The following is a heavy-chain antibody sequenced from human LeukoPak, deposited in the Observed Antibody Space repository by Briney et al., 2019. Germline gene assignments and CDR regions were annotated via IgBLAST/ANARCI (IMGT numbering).Heavy chain of an antibody. J-gene: IGHJ4*02. CDR1: GGSISSGDYY. V-gene: IGHV4-30-4*01. CDR2: IYYSGST. Sequence: PSQTLSLTCTVSGGSISSGDYYWSWIRQPPGKGLEWIGYIYYSGSTYYNPSLKSRVAISVDTSKNQFSLKLSSVTAADTAVYYCARGSRYCSGGSCYSYDYWGQGTLVTVSS. D-gene: IGHD2-15*01. CDR3: ARGSRYCSGGSCYSYDY.